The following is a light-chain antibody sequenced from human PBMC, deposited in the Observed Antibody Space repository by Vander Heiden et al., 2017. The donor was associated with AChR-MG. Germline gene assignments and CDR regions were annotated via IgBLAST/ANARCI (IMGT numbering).Light chain of an antibody. CDR1: QSVFYSSNHRNY. J-gene: IGKJ1*01. Sequence: DIVITQSPDSLAVSLRAWATLKGRYSQSVFYSSNHRNYLAWYQQKPGQPPKLLFYWASTRESGVPDRFSGSGSETYFTLTISSLQAEDVAVYYCQQYYTTPRTFGPGTKVEIK. V-gene: IGKV4-1*01. CDR2: WAS. CDR3: QQYYTTPRT.